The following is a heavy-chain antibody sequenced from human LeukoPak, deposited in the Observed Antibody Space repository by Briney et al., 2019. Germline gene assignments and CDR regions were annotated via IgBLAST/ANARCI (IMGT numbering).Heavy chain of an antibody. D-gene: IGHD2-21*01. CDR3: ARGDYYNDY. V-gene: IGHV3-30*12. CDR1: GFIFSSYG. Sequence: GGSLRLSCAASGFIFSSYGMHWVRQAPGKGLEWVAVISYDGSNKYYADSVKGRFTISRDNSKNTLYLQMNSLRAEDTAVYYCARGDYYNDYWGQGTLVTVSS. CDR2: ISYDGSNK. J-gene: IGHJ4*02.